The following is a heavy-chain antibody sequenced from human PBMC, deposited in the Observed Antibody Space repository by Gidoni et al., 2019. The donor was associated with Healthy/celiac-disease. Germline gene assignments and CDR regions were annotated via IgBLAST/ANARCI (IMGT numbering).Heavy chain of an antibody. V-gene: IGHV3-23*01. CDR1: GFTFSSYA. Sequence: EVQLLESGGGLVQPGGSLILSCAASGFTFSSYAMSWVRQAPGKGLEWVSAISGSGGSTYYAESVKGRFTISRDNSKNKLYLQMNSLRAEDTAVYYCAKDHRYLRVATTLDYWGQGTLVTVSS. CDR3: AKDHRYLRVATTLDY. CDR2: ISGSGGST. D-gene: IGHD5-12*01. J-gene: IGHJ4*02.